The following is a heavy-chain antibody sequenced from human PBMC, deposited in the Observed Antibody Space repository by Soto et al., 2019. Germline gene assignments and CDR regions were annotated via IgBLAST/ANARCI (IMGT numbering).Heavy chain of an antibody. Sequence: EVQLLESGGGLVQPGGSLRLSCAASGFTFSSYTMSWVRHGPGKGLEWVSGISSSGGSTVYADSVKGRFTISRDNFKNTLYLQMNSLRAEDTAVYYCAKGWGDYWGQGTPVTVSS. V-gene: IGHV3-23*01. D-gene: IGHD7-27*01. CDR1: GFTFSSYT. J-gene: IGHJ4*02. CDR2: ISSSGGST. CDR3: AKGWGDY.